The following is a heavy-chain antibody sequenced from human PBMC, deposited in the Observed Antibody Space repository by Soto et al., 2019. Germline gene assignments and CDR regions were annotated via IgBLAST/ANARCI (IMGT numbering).Heavy chain of an antibody. V-gene: IGHV1-18*01. CDR1: GYTLTSYV. CDR3: ARDLVSVDSSGFAEAGFDP. Sequence: ASXKVSCKTSGYTLTSYVLSWVRQSPGQGLEWMGCISAYNGNTNYDQKPQGRVTTTTDTSTSTAYMELRRLRSADTAVYYCARDLVSVDSSGFAEAGFDPWGEGTLVTVSS. D-gene: IGHD6-19*01. J-gene: IGHJ5*02. CDR2: ISAYNGNT.